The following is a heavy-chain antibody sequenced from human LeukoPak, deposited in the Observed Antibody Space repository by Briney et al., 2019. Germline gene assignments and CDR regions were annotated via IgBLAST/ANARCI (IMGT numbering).Heavy chain of an antibody. CDR2: ISSTSSTI. J-gene: IGHJ6*03. V-gene: IGHV3-48*04. Sequence: GGSLRLSCAVSGFTLSSYSMNWVRQAPGKGLEWVSYISSTSSTIYYADSVKGRFTISRDNAKNSLYLQMNSLRAEDTAVYYCARVSSLAAAPAYYYMDVWGKGTTVTVSS. CDR3: ARVSSLAAAPAYYYMDV. D-gene: IGHD6-13*01. CDR1: GFTLSSYS.